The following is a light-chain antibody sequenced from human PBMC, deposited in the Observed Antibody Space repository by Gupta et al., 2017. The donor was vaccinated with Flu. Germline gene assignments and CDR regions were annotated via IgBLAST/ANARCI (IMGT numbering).Light chain of an antibody. CDR1: QSISSW. CDR3: QQYSSYST. J-gene: IGKJ1*01. Sequence: DIQMTQSPSTLSASVGDSVTITCRASQSISSWLAWYQQKPGKAPKLLIYQASSLGSGVPSRFSGSGSGTDFTLTISSLQPDDSATYYCQQYSSYSTCGQGTKVEIK. V-gene: IGKV1-5*03. CDR2: QAS.